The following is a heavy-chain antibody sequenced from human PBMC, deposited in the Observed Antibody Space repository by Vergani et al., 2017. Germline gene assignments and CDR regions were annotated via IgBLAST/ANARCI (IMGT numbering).Heavy chain of an antibody. V-gene: IGHV3-21*01. CDR3: ARDLRYGDY. Sequence: EVQLVESGGGLVKPGGSLRLSCAASGFTFSSFSMNWVRQAPGEGLEWVSSISTGGTYVYYADSMKGRFTISRDNAKNSLYLQMHSLRVEDTAVYYCARDLRYGDYWGQGTLVTGSS. CDR2: ISTGGTYV. J-gene: IGHJ4*02. D-gene: IGHD1-1*01. CDR1: GFTFSSFS.